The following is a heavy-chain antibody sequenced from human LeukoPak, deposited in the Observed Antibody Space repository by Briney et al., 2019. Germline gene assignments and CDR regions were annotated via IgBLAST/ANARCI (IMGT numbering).Heavy chain of an antibody. V-gene: IGHV3-30-3*02. J-gene: IGHJ4*02. CDR2: ISYDGSNK. Sequence: SLRLSCAASGFTFSSYAMHWVRQAPGKGLEWVAVISYDGSNKYYADSVKGRFTISRDNSKNTLYLQMNSLRAEDTAVYYCAKLPGRAADYWGQGTLVTVSS. CDR3: AKLPGRAADY. CDR1: GFTFSSYA.